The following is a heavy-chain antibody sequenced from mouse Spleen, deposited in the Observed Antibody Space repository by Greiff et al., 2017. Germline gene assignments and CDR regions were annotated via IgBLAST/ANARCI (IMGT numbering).Heavy chain of an antibody. D-gene: IGHD2-1*01. CDR2: INPSSGYS. CDR3: ARRGGNYGYYFDY. J-gene: IGHJ2*01. CDR1: GYTFTSYS. Sequence: VKLMESGAELARPGASVKMSCMASGYTFTSYSMHWVQQRPGQGLEWIGYINPSSGYSEYNQTFKDKATLTADKSSCKAYMQLRSMTSKDAAVDYCARRGGNYGYYFDYWGQGTTVTVSA. V-gene: IGHV1-4*01.